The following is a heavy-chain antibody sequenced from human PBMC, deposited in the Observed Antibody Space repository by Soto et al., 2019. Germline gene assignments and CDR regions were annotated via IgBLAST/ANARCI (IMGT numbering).Heavy chain of an antibody. D-gene: IGHD6-13*01. J-gene: IGHJ6*02. CDR1: GFTFSSYS. Sequence: PGGSLRLSCAASGFTFSSYSMNWVRQAPGKGLEWVSSISSSSSYIYYADSVKGRFTISRDNAKNSLYLQMNSLRAEDTAVYYCARECRSGSSCIYYGMDVWGQGTTVTVSS. CDR2: ISSSSSYI. CDR3: ARECRSGSSCIYYGMDV. V-gene: IGHV3-21*01.